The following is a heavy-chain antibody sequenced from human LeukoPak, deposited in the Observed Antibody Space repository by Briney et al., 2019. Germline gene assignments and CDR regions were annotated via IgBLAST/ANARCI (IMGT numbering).Heavy chain of an antibody. J-gene: IGHJ6*02. Sequence: ASVKVSCKASGGTFSSYAISWVRQAPGQGLEWMGGIIPIFGTASYAQKFQGRVTITADESTSTAYVELSSLRSEDTAVYYCARDHSSSSSPMDVWGQGTTVTVSS. D-gene: IGHD6-6*01. CDR2: IIPIFGTA. CDR3: ARDHSSSSSPMDV. V-gene: IGHV1-69*01. CDR1: GGTFSSYA.